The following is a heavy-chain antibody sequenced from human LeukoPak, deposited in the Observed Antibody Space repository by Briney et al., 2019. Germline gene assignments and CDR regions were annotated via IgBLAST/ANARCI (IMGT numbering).Heavy chain of an antibody. CDR2: IYHSGST. CDR3: AREERFTMIVVVSSNFDY. J-gene: IGHJ4*02. D-gene: IGHD3-22*01. CDR1: GGSISSSSYY. Sequence: SETLSLTCTVSGGSISSSSYYWGWIRQPPGKGLEWIGSIYHSGSTYYNPSLKSRVTISVDTSKNQFSLKLSSVTAADTAVYYCAREERFTMIVVVSSNFDYWGQGTLVTVSS. V-gene: IGHV4-39*07.